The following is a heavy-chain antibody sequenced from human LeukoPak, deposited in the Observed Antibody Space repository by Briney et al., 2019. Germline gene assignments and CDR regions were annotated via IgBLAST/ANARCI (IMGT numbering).Heavy chain of an antibody. CDR2: IIPIFGIA. CDR3: ARAISCSGGSCFYHYYYGMDV. V-gene: IGHV1-69*04. J-gene: IGHJ6*02. Sequence: ASVKVSCKASGGTFSSYAISWVRQAPGPGLEWMGRIIPIFGIANYAQKYQGRVTITADKSTSTAYMELSSLRSEDTAVYYCARAISCSGGSCFYHYYYGMDVRGQGTTVTVSS. CDR1: GGTFSSYA. D-gene: IGHD2-15*01.